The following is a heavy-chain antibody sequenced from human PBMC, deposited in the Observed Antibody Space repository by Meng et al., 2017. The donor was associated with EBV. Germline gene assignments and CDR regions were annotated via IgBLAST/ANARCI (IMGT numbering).Heavy chain of an antibody. CDR3: ASESGRGFTPDY. CDR2: LIPMVGAP. Sequence: VKKPGPLVKVSCRSSGGAFRREAVSWVRKAPGQGLEGMGGLIPMVGAPHYAQKFQGRVTIIADESTSTHSMELNSLRSEDTAMYYCASESGRGFTPDYWGQGTLVTVSS. V-gene: IGHV1-69*01. J-gene: IGHJ4*02. CDR1: GGAFRREA. D-gene: IGHD3-10*01.